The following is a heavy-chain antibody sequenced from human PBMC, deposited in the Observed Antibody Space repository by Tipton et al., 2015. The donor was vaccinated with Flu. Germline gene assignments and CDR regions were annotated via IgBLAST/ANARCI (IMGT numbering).Heavy chain of an antibody. V-gene: IGHV4-34*01. CDR1: GGSFSGYY. CDR3: AETSPYYYDSSGSGDAFDI. CDR2: INHSGST. D-gene: IGHD3-22*01. Sequence: TLSLTCAVYGGSFSGYYWSWIRQPPGKGLEWIGEINHSGSTNYNPSLKSRVTISVDTSKSQFSLKLSSVTAADTAVYYCAETSPYYYDSSGSGDAFDIWGQGTMVTVSS. J-gene: IGHJ3*02.